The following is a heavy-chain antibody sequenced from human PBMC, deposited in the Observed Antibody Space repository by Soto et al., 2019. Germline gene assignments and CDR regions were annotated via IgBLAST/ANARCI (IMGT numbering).Heavy chain of an antibody. CDR1: GGSISSSSYY. V-gene: IGHV4-39*01. CDR2: IYYSGST. Sequence: SETLSLTCTVSGGSISSSSYYWGWIRQPPGKGLEWIGSIYYSGSTYYNPSLKSRVTISVDTSKNQFSLKLSSVTAADTAAYYCARTNRVTIFGVVIIAYFDYWGQGTLVTVSS. CDR3: ARTNRVTIFGVVIIAYFDY. J-gene: IGHJ4*02. D-gene: IGHD3-3*01.